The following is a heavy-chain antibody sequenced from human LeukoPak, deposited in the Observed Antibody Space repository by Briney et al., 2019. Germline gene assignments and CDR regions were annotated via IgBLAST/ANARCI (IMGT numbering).Heavy chain of an antibody. J-gene: IGHJ4*02. D-gene: IGHD3-22*01. V-gene: IGHV3-7*01. CDR1: GFTFSSYA. Sequence: GGSLRLSCAASGFTFSSYAMHWVRQAPGKGLEWVANIKQDGSEKYYVDSVKGRFTISRDNAKNSLYLQMNSLRAEDTAVYYCARDDYYDSSGAFDYWGQGTLVTVSS. CDR3: ARDDYYDSSGAFDY. CDR2: IKQDGSEK.